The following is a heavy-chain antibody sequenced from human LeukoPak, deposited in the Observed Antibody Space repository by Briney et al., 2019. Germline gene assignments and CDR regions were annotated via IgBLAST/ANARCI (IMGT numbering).Heavy chain of an antibody. V-gene: IGHV3-48*03. CDR2: ITSSGSTV. CDR3: ARDIDSSGLDAFDI. J-gene: IGHJ3*02. D-gene: IGHD3-22*01. CDR1: GFTFSSYE. Sequence: GGSLRLSXAASGFTFSSYEMNWVGQAPGKGLEWVSYITSSGSTVYYADSVKGRFTISRDNARKSLYLQMNRLRAEDTAVYYCARDIDSSGLDAFDIWGQGTMVTVSS.